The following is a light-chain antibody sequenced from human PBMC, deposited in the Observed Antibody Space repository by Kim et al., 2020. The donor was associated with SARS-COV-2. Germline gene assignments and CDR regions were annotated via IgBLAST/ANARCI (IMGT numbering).Light chain of an antibody. CDR2: RAS. J-gene: IGKJ5*01. CDR3: QHYHSWPIT. V-gene: IGKV3-15*01. Sequence: EILMTQSPATLSVSPGERATLSCRASQSISVNLAWYQQRPGQAPRLLIHRASTRATGVSARFSGSGSGTEFTLTTNSLQSDDFAVYYCQHYHSWPITFGQGTRLEIK. CDR1: QSISVN.